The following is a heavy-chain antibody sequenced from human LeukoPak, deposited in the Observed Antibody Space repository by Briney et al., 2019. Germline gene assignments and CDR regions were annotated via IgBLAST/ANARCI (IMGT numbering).Heavy chain of an antibody. CDR2: ISGSGGST. Sequence: HPGGPLRLSCAASGFTHNSYAMSWVRQAPGKGLEGVSGISGSGGSTYYADSVKGRFTISRDNSKNTLYLQMNSLRAEDTAVYYCAKKSIMGDSSTWYYFDYWGQGTLVTVSS. J-gene: IGHJ4*02. V-gene: IGHV3-23*01. CDR3: AKKSIMGDSSTWYYFDY. CDR1: GFTHNSYA. D-gene: IGHD6-13*01.